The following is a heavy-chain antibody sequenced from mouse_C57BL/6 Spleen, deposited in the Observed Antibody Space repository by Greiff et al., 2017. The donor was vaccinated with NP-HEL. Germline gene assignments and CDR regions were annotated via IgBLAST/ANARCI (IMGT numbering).Heavy chain of an antibody. V-gene: IGHV5-6*01. CDR1: GFTFSSYG. CDR3: ARQAVTTDYFDY. Sequence: DVQLVESGGDLVKPGGSLKLSCAASGFTFSSYGMSWVRQTPDKRLEWVATISSGGSYTYYPDSVKGRFTISRDNAQNTLYLQMSSLKSEDTAMYYFARQAVTTDYFDYWGQGTTLTVSS. CDR2: ISSGGSYT. D-gene: IGHD1-1*01. J-gene: IGHJ2*01.